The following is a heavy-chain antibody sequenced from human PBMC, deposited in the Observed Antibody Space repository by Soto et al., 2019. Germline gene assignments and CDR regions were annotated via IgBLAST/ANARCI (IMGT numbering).Heavy chain of an antibody. Sequence: QPGGSLSLSCAASGFSFSSYDMHWVRQAPGKGLEWVAMISYDGSDKYFSDSVKGRLTISRDNSKNTVSLEMNSLRTKDTAAYYCAKGVPSPTQHAFDIWGQGTMVTVSS. V-gene: IGHV3-30*18. CDR2: ISYDGSDK. CDR1: GFSFSSYD. J-gene: IGHJ3*02. CDR3: AKGVPSPTQHAFDI.